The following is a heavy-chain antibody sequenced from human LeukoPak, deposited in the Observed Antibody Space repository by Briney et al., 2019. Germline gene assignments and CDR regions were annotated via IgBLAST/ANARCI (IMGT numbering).Heavy chain of an antibody. CDR3: VRGIRSWGRKVLDH. J-gene: IGHJ4*02. CDR2: ITHSGSS. V-gene: IGHV4-34*01. D-gene: IGHD3-16*01. CDR1: GVSFSDSY. Sequence: PSETLSLTCAVTGVSFSDSYWSWIRQPPGKVLEWIGEITHSGSSKYNASLKTRVTISVDTSTNQFSLRMNSVTAADTAVYYCVRGIRSWGRKVLDHWGLGTLVTVSS.